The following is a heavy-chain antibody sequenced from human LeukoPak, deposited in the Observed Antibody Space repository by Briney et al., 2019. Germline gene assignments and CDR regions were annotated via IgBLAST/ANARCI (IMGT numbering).Heavy chain of an antibody. CDR2: ISTSGGST. CDR3: AIMHRYYDGSGYWVQ. V-gene: IGHV3-23*01. J-gene: IGHJ4*02. CDR1: GFTFSSYA. D-gene: IGHD3-22*01. Sequence: PGGSLRLSSAASGFTFSSYAMSWVRQAPGKGLEWVSGISTSGGSTSYADSVKGRFTISRDNPRNTLYMQMNSLRAEDTAVYYCAIMHRYYDGSGYWVQWGQGTLVTVSS.